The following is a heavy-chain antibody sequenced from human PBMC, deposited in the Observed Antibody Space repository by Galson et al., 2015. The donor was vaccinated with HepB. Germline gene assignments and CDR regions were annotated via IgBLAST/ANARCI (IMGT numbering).Heavy chain of an antibody. Sequence: SETLSLTCTVSGGSISSSSYYWGWIRQPPGKGLEWIGSIYYSGSTYYNPSLKSRVTISVDTSKNQFSLKLSSVTAADTAVYYCARHFSGALEYYDFWSGYSQRGGMDVWGQGTTVTVSS. D-gene: IGHD3-3*01. CDR3: ARHFSGALEYYDFWSGYSQRGGMDV. J-gene: IGHJ6*02. CDR1: GGSISSSSYY. CDR2: IYYSGST. V-gene: IGHV4-39*01.